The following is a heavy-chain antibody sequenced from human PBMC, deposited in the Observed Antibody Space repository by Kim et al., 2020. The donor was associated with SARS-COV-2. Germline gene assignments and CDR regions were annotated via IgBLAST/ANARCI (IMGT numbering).Heavy chain of an antibody. D-gene: IGHD3-10*01. CDR2: INTNTGNP. V-gene: IGHV7-4-1*02. CDR1: GYTFTSYA. Sequence: ASVKVSCKASGYTFTSYAMNWVRQAPGQGLEWMGWINTNTGNPTYAQGFTGRFVFSLDTSVSTAYLQISSLKAEDTAVYYCARDNMVRGDDNWFDPWGQGTLVTVSS. CDR3: ARDNMVRGDDNWFDP. J-gene: IGHJ5*02.